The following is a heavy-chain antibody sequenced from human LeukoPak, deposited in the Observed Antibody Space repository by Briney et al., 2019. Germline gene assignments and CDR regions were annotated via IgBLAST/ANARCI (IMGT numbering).Heavy chain of an antibody. CDR2: ISYDGSNK. CDR1: GFTFSSYG. CDR3: AKDWSLGEYPAPWFDP. V-gene: IGHV3-30*18. J-gene: IGHJ5*02. Sequence: GGSLRLSCAASGFTFSSYGMHWVRQAPGKGLEWVAVISYDGSNKYYADSVKGRFTIPRDNSKNTLYLQMNSLRAEDTAVYYCAKDWSLGEYPAPWFDPWGQGTLVTVSS. D-gene: IGHD3-16*01.